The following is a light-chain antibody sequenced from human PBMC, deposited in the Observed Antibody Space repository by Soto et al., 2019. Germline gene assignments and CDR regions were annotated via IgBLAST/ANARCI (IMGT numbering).Light chain of an antibody. CDR2: GAS. CDR3: QQNNRWPHIT. V-gene: IGKV3-15*01. Sequence: EIVMTQSPAILSVSPGEGASLSCRASENVRTKVGWYQQKAGRAPRLLIYGASTRATGVPDRFSGSGSGTQFTLTISRLQSEDSAVYFCQQNNRWPHITFGQGTRLEIK. CDR1: ENVRTK. J-gene: IGKJ5*01.